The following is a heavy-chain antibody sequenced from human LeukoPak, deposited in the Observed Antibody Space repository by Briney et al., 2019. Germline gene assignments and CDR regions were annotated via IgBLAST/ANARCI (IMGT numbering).Heavy chain of an antibody. J-gene: IGHJ4*02. D-gene: IGHD6-19*01. CDR3: AREGSGWTIDY. Sequence: ASVKVSCKASGYTFTSYYMHWVRQAPGQGLEWMGVINPSGGSTSYAQKFQGRVTMTRDTSTSTVYMELSSLRSEDTAVYYCAREGSGWTIDYWGQGTLVTVSS. V-gene: IGHV1-46*01. CDR1: GYTFTSYY. CDR2: INPSGGST.